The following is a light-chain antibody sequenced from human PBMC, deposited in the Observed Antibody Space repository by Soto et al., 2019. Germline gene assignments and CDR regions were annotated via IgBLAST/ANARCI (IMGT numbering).Light chain of an antibody. CDR2: GAS. CDR3: QQRSNWPIT. V-gene: IGKV3-11*01. Sequence: EIVMTQSPATLSLSPGERATLSCRASQSVSSNVAWYQQIPGQTPRLLIYGASTRATGIPARFSGSGSGTDFTLTISSLEPEDFAVYYCQQRSNWPITFGQGTRLEIK. CDR1: QSVSSN. J-gene: IGKJ5*01.